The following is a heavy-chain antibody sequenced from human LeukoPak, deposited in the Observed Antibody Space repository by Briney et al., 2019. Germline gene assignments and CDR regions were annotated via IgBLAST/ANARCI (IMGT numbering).Heavy chain of an antibody. CDR2: INHSGST. Sequence: SETLSLTCAVYGGSFSGYYWSLIRQPPGKGLEWIGEINHSGSTNYNPSLKSRVTISVDTSKNQFSLKLSSVTAADTAVYYCARVWFGSGWCGLNWFDPWGQGTLVTVSS. CDR3: ARVWFGSGWCGLNWFDP. D-gene: IGHD6-19*01. V-gene: IGHV4-34*01. J-gene: IGHJ5*02. CDR1: GGSFSGYY.